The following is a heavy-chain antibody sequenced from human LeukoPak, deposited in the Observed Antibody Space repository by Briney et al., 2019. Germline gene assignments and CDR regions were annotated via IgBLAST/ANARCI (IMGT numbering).Heavy chain of an antibody. CDR2: ISSSSSYI. V-gene: IGHV3-21*01. CDR3: ARDDSSSWHEDYFDY. CDR1: GFTFSSYS. Sequence: GGSLRLSCAASGFTFSSYSMNWVRQAPGKGLEWVSSISSSSSYIYYADSVKGRFTISRDNAKNSLYLQMNSLRAEDTAVYYCARDDSSSWHEDYFDYWGQGTLVTVSS. J-gene: IGHJ4*02. D-gene: IGHD6-13*01.